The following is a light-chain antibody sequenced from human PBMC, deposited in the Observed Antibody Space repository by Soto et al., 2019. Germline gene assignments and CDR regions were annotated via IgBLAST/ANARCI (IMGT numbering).Light chain of an antibody. CDR3: QQCSSSPLT. Sequence: EIVLTQSPGTLSLSPGESATLSWRASQNIENNYLAWYQQKPGQAPRLLIDDASSRATGVPDRFSGSGSGTDFTLTISRLEPEDFAVYFCQQCSSSPLTFGGGTKLELK. CDR1: QNIENNY. CDR2: DAS. V-gene: IGKV3-20*01. J-gene: IGKJ4*01.